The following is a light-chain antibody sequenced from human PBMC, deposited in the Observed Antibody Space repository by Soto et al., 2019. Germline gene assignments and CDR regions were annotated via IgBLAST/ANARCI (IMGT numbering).Light chain of an antibody. Sequence: EIVLTQSPATLSSSPGERATLSCRASQTVNSRLAWYQHKPGPAPRLLIYHTSNRATGIPARFSGSGSGTDFTLTISSLEPEDFAVYYCQQYGDSPLTFGGGTKLEMK. J-gene: IGKJ4*01. CDR2: HTS. CDR1: QTVNSR. V-gene: IGKV3-11*01. CDR3: QQYGDSPLT.